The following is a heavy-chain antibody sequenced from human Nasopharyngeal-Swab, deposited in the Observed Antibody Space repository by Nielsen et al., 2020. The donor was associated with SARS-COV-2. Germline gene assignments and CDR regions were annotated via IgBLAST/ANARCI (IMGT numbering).Heavy chain of an antibody. Sequence: GGSLTLSCAASGFTFSSYAMHWVRQAPGKGLEWVAVIPYDGSNKYYADSVKGRFTISRDNSKNTLYLQMNSLRAEDTAVYYCARPMVRGVIANYFDYWGQGTLVTVSS. CDR3: ARPMVRGVIANYFDY. V-gene: IGHV3-30-3*01. J-gene: IGHJ4*02. CDR1: GFTFSSYA. D-gene: IGHD3-10*01. CDR2: IPYDGSNK.